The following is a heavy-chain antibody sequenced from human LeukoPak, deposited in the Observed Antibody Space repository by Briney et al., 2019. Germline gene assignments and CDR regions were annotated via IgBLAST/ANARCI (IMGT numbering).Heavy chain of an antibody. Sequence: GGSLRLSCAASGFIFSDYYMSWIRQAPGKGLEWVSYIGSSGNTIYYADSVMGRFTISRDNVKNSLSLQMNSLRPEDTAVYYFAKWLIGDPSFDYWGQGTLVTVS. V-gene: IGHV3-11*01. CDR2: IGSSGNTI. D-gene: IGHD7-27*01. CDR3: AKWLIGDPSFDY. J-gene: IGHJ4*02. CDR1: GFIFSDYY.